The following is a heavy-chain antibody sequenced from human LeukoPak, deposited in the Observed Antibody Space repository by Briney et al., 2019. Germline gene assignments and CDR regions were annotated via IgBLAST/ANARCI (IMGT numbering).Heavy chain of an antibody. CDR3: IRDACSSSYYVY. CDR1: GYSFTSYG. D-gene: IGHD6-13*01. J-gene: IGHJ4*02. CDR2: ISAYNGNT. Sequence: GASVKVSCKASGYSFTSYGISWVRQAPGQGLEWMGWISAYNGNTDYAQKVQGRVTMTTDTSTSTAYMEVRSLRYDDTAVYYCIRDACSSSYYVYWGQGTLVTVSS. V-gene: IGHV1-18*01.